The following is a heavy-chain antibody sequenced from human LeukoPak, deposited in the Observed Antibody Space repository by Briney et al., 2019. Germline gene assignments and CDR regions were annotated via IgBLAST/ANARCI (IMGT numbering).Heavy chain of an antibody. V-gene: IGHV1-69*05. CDR2: IIPIFGTA. Sequence: ASVKVSCKASGGTFSSYAISWLRQAPGQGLEWMGRIIPIFGTANYAQKFQGRVTITTDESTSTAYMELSSLRSEDTAVYYCASNPRTTLLLDYWGQGTLVTVSS. CDR1: GGTFSSYA. D-gene: IGHD1-14*01. J-gene: IGHJ4*02. CDR3: ASNPRTTLLLDY.